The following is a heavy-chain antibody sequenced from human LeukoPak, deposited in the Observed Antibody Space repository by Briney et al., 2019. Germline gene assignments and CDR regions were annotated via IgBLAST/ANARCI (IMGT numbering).Heavy chain of an antibody. J-gene: IGHJ4*02. CDR3: ARSSSSYSPFDY. D-gene: IGHD2-2*01. CDR1: GGTFSSYA. Sequence: GASVKVSCKASGGTFSSYAISWVRQAPGQGLEWMGWINPNSGGTNYAQKFQGRVTMTRGTSISTAYMELSRLRSDDTAVYFCARSSSSYSPFDYWGQGTLVTVSS. V-gene: IGHV1-2*02. CDR2: INPNSGGT.